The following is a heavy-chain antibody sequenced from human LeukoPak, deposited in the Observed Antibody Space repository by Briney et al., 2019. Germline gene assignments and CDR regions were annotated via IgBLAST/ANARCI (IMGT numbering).Heavy chain of an antibody. CDR3: ARGDPSTDSGYGY. CDR2: IVPIFGTA. V-gene: IGHV1-69*06. CDR1: GGTFSSYA. Sequence: SVKVSCKASGGTFSSYAISWVQQAPGQGLEWMGGIVPIFGTANYAQKFQGRVTITADKSTSTAYMELSSLRSEDTAVYYCARGDPSTDSGYGYWGQGTLVTVSS. D-gene: IGHD5-12*01. J-gene: IGHJ4*02.